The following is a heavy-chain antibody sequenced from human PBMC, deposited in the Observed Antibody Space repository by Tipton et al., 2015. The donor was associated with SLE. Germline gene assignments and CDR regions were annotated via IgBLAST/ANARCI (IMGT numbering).Heavy chain of an antibody. V-gene: IGHV4-59*08. J-gene: IGHJ3*02. Sequence: TLSLTCTVSGVSLSSHYWSWIRQSPGKGLEWIGYIHYSGTTHFNPSLRGRVLVSVDTSKNQFSLKLRSVTAADTAVYYCARLQQWGWELHAFDIWGQGTIVAVSA. D-gene: IGHD2-15*01. CDR3: ARLQQWGWELHAFDI. CDR1: GVSLSSHY. CDR2: IHYSGTT.